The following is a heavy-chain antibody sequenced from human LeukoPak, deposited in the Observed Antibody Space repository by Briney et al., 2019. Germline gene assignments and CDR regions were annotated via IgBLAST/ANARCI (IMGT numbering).Heavy chain of an antibody. D-gene: IGHD3-3*01. J-gene: IGHJ5*02. CDR1: GFTVSSNY. V-gene: IGHV3-66*02. Sequence: GGSLRLSCAASGFTVSSNYMSWVRQAPGKGLEWVSVIYSGGSTYYADSVKGRFTISRDNSKNTLYLQMNSLRAEDTAVYYCARTRGDFWSGYYPVNCFDPWGQGTMVTVSS. CDR2: IYSGGST. CDR3: ARTRGDFWSGYYPVNCFDP.